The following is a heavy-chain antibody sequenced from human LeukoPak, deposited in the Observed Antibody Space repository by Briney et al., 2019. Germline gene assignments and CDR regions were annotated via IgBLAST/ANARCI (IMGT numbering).Heavy chain of an antibody. CDR3: ARDVYIAVAGTRDYGMDV. CDR2: ISACNGNT. CDR1: GYTFTSYG. D-gene: IGHD6-19*01. V-gene: IGHV1-18*01. J-gene: IGHJ6*02. Sequence: ASVKVSCKASGYTFTSYGISWVRQAPGQGLEWMGWISACNGNTNYAQKLQGRVTMTTDTSTSTAYMELRSLRAEDTAVYYCARDVYIAVAGTRDYGMDVWGQGTTVTVSS.